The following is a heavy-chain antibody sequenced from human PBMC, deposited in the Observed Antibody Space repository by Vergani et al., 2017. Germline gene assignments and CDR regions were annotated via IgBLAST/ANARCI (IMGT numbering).Heavy chain of an antibody. J-gene: IGHJ6*02. Sequence: QVQLQESGPGLVKPSETLSLTCTVSGGSISSYYWSWIRQPPGKGLEWIGYIYYSGSTNYNPSLKSRVTISVDTSKNQFSLKLSSVTAADTAVYYCARDQRIAVAGTIPYYYYGMDVWGQGTTVTVSS. CDR2: IYYSGST. CDR3: ARDQRIAVAGTIPYYYYGMDV. D-gene: IGHD6-19*01. V-gene: IGHV4-59*01. CDR1: GGSISSYY.